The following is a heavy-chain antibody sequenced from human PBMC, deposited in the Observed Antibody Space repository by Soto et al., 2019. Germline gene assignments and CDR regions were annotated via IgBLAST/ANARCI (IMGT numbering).Heavy chain of an antibody. CDR3: AHRDGGITWSGFGKSWIDP. V-gene: IGHV2-5*01. D-gene: IGHD1-7*01. CDR1: GFSLSTSGGG. CDR2: IYWNDDK. Sequence: GHTLMNPTQTLTLTCTFSGFSLSTSGGGEGWSRQPPGKALEWLALIYWNDDKRYSPSLKSRLTITKATSKNQVVLTMTNMDPVKIATYHCAHRDGGITWSGFGKSWIDPWCQGHQDSVS. J-gene: IGHJ5*02.